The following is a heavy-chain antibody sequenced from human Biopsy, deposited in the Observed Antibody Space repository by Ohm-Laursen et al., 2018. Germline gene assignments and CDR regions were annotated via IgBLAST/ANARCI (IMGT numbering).Heavy chain of an antibody. Sequence: GTLSLTRTVSGGAIRSDYWSWIPHPSGKGLEWIGYIYYSGSTNYNPSLKSRVTISVDTSKNQFSLRLNSLTAADTAVYYCARATNSTGWPYYYFYGMDVWGQGTTVTVSS. CDR3: ARATNSTGWPYYYFYGMDV. D-gene: IGHD2/OR15-2a*01. CDR2: IYYSGST. J-gene: IGHJ6*02. CDR1: GGAIRSDY. V-gene: IGHV4-59*01.